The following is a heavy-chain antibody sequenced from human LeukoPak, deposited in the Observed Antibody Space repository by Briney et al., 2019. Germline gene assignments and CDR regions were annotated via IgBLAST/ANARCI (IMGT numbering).Heavy chain of an antibody. Sequence: GGSLRLSCAASGFTFSSYAMSWVRQAPGKGLEWVSAISGSGGSTYYADSVKGRFTISRDNSKNTLYLQMNGLRAEDTAVYFCARGEEKATITGLDSWGQGTLVTVSS. V-gene: IGHV3-23*01. CDR3: ARGEEKATITGLDS. D-gene: IGHD5-24*01. CDR2: ISGSGGST. J-gene: IGHJ4*02. CDR1: GFTFSSYA.